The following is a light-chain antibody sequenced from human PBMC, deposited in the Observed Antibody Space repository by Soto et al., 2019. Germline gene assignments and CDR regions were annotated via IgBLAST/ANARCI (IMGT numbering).Light chain of an antibody. J-gene: IGKJ2*01. CDR1: QSVDNE. Sequence: EIVVTQSPATLSVSPGERATLSCRASQSVDNELAWYQQKPGQAPRLLIYYASTRATGVPARFSGSGSGTEFTLTISSLQSEDFAVYYCQHHNDWVKAFGQGTKLEI. CDR3: QHHNDWVKA. CDR2: YAS. V-gene: IGKV3D-15*01.